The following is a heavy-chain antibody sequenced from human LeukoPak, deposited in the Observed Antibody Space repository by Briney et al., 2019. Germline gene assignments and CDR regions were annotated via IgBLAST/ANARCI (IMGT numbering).Heavy chain of an antibody. D-gene: IGHD6-13*01. J-gene: IGHJ2*01. CDR1: GFTFSDYY. CDR3: ARDRGSSSPQHWYFDL. Sequence: PGGSLRLSCEASGFTFSDYYMSWIRQAPGKGLEWVSYISSSSSYTNYADSVKGRFTISRDNAKNSLYLQMNSLRAEDTAVYYCARDRGSSSPQHWYFDLWGRGTLVTVSS. CDR2: ISSSSSYT. V-gene: IGHV3-11*05.